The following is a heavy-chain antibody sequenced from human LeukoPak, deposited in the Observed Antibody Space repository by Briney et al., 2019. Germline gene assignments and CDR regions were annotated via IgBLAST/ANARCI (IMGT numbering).Heavy chain of an antibody. V-gene: IGHV1-18*01. Sequence: TSVKVSCKASGYTFTSYGISWVRQAPGQGLERMGWISAYNGNTNYAQKLQGRVTMTTDTSTSTAYMELRSLRSDDTAVYYCARELDRYSSGWYHWGQGTLVTVSS. CDR3: ARELDRYSSGWYH. CDR1: GYTFTSYG. D-gene: IGHD6-19*01. J-gene: IGHJ5*02. CDR2: ISAYNGNT.